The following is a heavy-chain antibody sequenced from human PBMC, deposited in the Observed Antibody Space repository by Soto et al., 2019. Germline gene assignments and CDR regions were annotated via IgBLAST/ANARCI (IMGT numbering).Heavy chain of an antibody. V-gene: IGHV4-39*01. CDR3: ERHRGPYASSCFDA. CDR1: GGSISSSSYY. CDR2: IYYSGST. Sequence: SETLSLTCTVSGGSISSSSYYWGWIRQPPGKGLEWIGSIYYSGSTYYNPSLKSRVTISINTSKNQMSLELTSVTAADTAVYSCERHRGPYASSCFDAWGQGTLVTVSS. J-gene: IGHJ5*02. D-gene: IGHD2-2*01.